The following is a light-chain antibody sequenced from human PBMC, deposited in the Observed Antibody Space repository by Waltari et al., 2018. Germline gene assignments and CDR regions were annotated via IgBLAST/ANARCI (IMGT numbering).Light chain of an antibody. Sequence: ESVLTQSPATLSLSPGDRATFFCRASQHIATYLAWYQQRPGQAPRLLIYDASKRATGIPARFSGRGSGTDFTLTISSLEPEDLAVYYCQQRSSWSWAFGQGTRVEFK. V-gene: IGKV3-11*01. CDR2: DAS. CDR3: QQRSSWSWA. J-gene: IGKJ1*01. CDR1: QHIATY.